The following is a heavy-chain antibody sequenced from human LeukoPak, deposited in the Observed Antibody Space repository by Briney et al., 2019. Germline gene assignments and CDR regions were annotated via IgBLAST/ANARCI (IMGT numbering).Heavy chain of an antibody. CDR3: AKGSHYYDSSGYSEARN. V-gene: IGHV3-30*02. Sequence: PGGSLRLSCAASGFTFSSYGMHWVRQAPGKGLEWVAFIRYDGSNKYYADSVKGRFTISRDNSKNTLYLQMNSLRAEDTAAYYCAKGSHYYDSSGYSEARNWGQGTLATVSS. CDR1: GFTFSSYG. CDR2: IRYDGSNK. D-gene: IGHD3-22*01. J-gene: IGHJ4*02.